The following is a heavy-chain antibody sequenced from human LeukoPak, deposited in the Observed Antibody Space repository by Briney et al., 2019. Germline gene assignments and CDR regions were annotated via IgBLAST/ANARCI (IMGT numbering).Heavy chain of an antibody. V-gene: IGHV4-4*07. CDR3: AREAAVAGRGFGY. D-gene: IGHD6-19*01. J-gene: IGHJ4*02. CDR1: GGSISSYY. Sequence: SETLSLTCTVSGGSISSYYWSWIRQPAGKGLEWIGRIYTSGSTNYNPSLKSRVTMSADTYKNQFSLKLSSVTAADTAVYYCAREAAVAGRGFGYWGQGTLVTVSS. CDR2: IYTSGST.